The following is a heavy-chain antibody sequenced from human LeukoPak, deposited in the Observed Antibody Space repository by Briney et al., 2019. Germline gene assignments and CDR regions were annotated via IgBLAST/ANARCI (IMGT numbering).Heavy chain of an antibody. D-gene: IGHD2/OR15-2a*01. V-gene: IGHV3-30*04. CDR3: ARDPNITPDY. J-gene: IGHJ4*02. CDR2: ISYDGSNK. CDR1: GFTFSSYA. Sequence: PGGSLRLSCAASGFTFSSYAMHWVRQAPGKGLEWVAVISYDGSNKYYADSVKGRFTISRDNPKNTLYAQMNSLRAEDTAVYYCARDPNITPDYWGQGTLVTGSS.